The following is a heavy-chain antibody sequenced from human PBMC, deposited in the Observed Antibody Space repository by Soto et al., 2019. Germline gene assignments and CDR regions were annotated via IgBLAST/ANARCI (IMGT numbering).Heavy chain of an antibody. Sequence: PGGSLRLSCAASGFTFSSYGMHWVRQAPGKGLEWVAVIWYDGSNKYYADSVKGRFTISRDNFKNTLYLQMNSLRAEDTAVYYCARDDPYDILTGTLFDYWGQGTLVTVSS. J-gene: IGHJ4*02. CDR1: GFTFSSYG. CDR3: ARDDPYDILTGTLFDY. D-gene: IGHD3-9*01. V-gene: IGHV3-33*01. CDR2: IWYDGSNK.